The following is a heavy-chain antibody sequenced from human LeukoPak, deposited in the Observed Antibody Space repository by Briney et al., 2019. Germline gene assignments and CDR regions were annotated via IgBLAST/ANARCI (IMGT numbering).Heavy chain of an antibody. CDR1: GFTFDDYG. V-gene: IGHV3-15*01. Sequence: PGGSLRLSCAASGFTFDDYGMSWVRQAPGKGLEWVGRIKSKTDGGTTDYAAPVKGRFTISRDDSKNTLYLQMNSLKTEDTAVYYCTTDCGTVVTFDYWGQGTLVTVSS. CDR3: TTDCGTVVTFDY. J-gene: IGHJ4*02. D-gene: IGHD4-23*01. CDR2: IKSKTDGGTT.